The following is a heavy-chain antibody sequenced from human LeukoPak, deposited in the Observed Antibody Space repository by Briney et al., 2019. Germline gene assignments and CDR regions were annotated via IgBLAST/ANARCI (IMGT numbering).Heavy chain of an antibody. J-gene: IGHJ4*02. CDR1: GGSVSSGSYY. Sequence: SETLSLTCTVSGGSVSSGSYYWSWIRQPPGKGLEWIGYIYYSGSTNYNPSLKSRVTISVDTSKNQFSLKLSSVTAADTAVYYCARGASRGYYYENYFDYWGQGTLVTVSP. CDR2: IYYSGST. D-gene: IGHD3-22*01. CDR3: ARGASRGYYYENYFDY. V-gene: IGHV4-61*01.